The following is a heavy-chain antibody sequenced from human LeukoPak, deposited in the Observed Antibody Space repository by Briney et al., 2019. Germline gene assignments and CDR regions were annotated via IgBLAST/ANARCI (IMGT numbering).Heavy chain of an antibody. CDR3: ASPGYDFWSGYDY. Sequence: SETLSLTCTVSGGSLSSYYWSWIRQPAGKGLESTGHISTSGSTNYNPSLKSRVTISLVTSKNQFSLKLSSVTAADTAVYYCASPGYDFWSGYDYWGQGTLVTVSS. CDR1: GGSLSSYY. V-gene: IGHV4-4*07. J-gene: IGHJ4*02. D-gene: IGHD3-3*01. CDR2: ISTSGST.